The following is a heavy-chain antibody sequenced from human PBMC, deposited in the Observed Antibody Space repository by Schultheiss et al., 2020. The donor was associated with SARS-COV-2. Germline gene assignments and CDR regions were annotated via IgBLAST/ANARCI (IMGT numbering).Heavy chain of an antibody. Sequence: SETLSLTCTVSGGSISSSSYYWSWIRQPAGKGLEWIACIYNSGSTNYNPSLKSRLTISVDTSKNQFSLKLSSVTAADTAVYYCASGTTSYGDVDYWGQGTLVTVSS. CDR3: ASGTTSYGDVDY. CDR1: GGSISSSSYY. CDR2: IYNSGST. J-gene: IGHJ4*02. V-gene: IGHV4-61*10. D-gene: IGHD4-17*01.